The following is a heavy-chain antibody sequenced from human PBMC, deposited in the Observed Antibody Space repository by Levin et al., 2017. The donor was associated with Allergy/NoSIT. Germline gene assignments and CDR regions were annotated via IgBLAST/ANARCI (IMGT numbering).Heavy chain of an antibody. CDR2: ISNSGSTT. CDR3: ATAAAFVLRHDY. Sequence: GESLKISCAASGFTFSGYAMNWVRQAPGKGLDWISYISNSGSTTSYADSVQGRFTSSRDNAKNSLFLQMNSLRAEDTAVYFCATAAAFVLRHDYWGQGTLVTVSS. J-gene: IGHJ4*02. CDR1: GFTFSGYA. V-gene: IGHV3-48*01. D-gene: IGHD6-13*01.